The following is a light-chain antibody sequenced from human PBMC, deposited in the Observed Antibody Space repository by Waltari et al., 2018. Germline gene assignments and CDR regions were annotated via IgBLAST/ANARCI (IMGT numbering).Light chain of an antibody. CDR2: DVS. Sequence: QSALTQPRSLSGSPGQSVTISCTGTSSDVGGYNYVSWYQQNPGKVPKLIIYDVSRRPSGVPDRVSGSKSGNRASLTISGRQAEDEADYCCCSQAGTYTYAIFGGGTKLTVL. J-gene: IGLJ2*01. CDR1: SSDVGGYNY. CDR3: CSQAGTYTYAI. V-gene: IGLV2-11*01.